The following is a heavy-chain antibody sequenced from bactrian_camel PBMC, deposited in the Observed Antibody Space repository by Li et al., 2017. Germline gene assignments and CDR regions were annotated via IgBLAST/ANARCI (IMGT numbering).Heavy chain of an antibody. V-gene: IGHV3S55*01. Sequence: VQLVESGGGSVQPGGSLRLSCTASGLTFEDSGVGWYRQIPGRECELVSTWYSRSSTYYADLVKGRFTISRDHAKATLDLEMNTLKPEDTAMYYCAYDLPRYCDLKVRTTRTRKYGQGTQVTVS. CDR1: GLTFEDSG. D-gene: IGHD5*01. J-gene: IGHJ4*01. CDR2: WYSRSST.